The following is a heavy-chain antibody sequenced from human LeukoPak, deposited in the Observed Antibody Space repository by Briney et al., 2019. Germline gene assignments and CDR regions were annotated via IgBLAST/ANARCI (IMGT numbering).Heavy chain of an antibody. Sequence: SETLSLTCTVSGASITTYYWSWIRQPPGKGLEWIGYIYHSGSTKYNPSLKSRVTISVDTSKNQFSLRLSSVTAADTAVYYCARQLYDSSGYPFDHWGQGTLVTVSS. J-gene: IGHJ4*02. D-gene: IGHD3-22*01. CDR2: IYHSGST. CDR1: GASITTYY. CDR3: ARQLYDSSGYPFDH. V-gene: IGHV4-59*08.